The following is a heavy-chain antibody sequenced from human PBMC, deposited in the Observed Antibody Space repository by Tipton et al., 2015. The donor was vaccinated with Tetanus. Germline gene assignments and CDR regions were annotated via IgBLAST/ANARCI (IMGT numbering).Heavy chain of an antibody. CDR1: GASISPYY. Sequence: LRLSCAVSGASISPYYWSWIRQPPGKGLEWIGSIHDSGTTNYNPSLKSRLTMSVDTSNNLFSLKLTSVTAADTAVYYCARANNDYSKKGPLDYWGQGILVIVSS. J-gene: IGHJ4*02. V-gene: IGHV4-59*01. CDR3: ARANNDYSKKGPLDY. D-gene: IGHD5-12*01. CDR2: IHDSGTT.